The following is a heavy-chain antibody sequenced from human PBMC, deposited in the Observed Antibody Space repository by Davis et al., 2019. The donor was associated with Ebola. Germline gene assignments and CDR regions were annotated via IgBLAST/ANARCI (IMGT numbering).Heavy chain of an antibody. Sequence: PGGSLRLSCAASGFSVSSNYMSWVRQAPGKGLEWVSVIYTGGSTYYADSVKGRFTISRHNSKNTLYLQMNSLRLEDTAVYYCARYPYGMDVWGQGTTVTVS. CDR3: ARYPYGMDV. CDR2: IYTGGST. CDR1: GFSVSSNY. V-gene: IGHV3-53*04. J-gene: IGHJ6*02.